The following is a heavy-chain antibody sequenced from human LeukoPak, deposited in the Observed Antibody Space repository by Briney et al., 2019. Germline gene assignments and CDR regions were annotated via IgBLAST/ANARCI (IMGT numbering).Heavy chain of an antibody. CDR3: ATDGAAAGYFDY. D-gene: IGHD6-13*01. Sequence: PGGSLRLSCAASGFTVSNNYMSWVRQAPGKGLEWVSVIYSGGSTYYADSVKGRFTISKDNSKNTLFLQMNSLRAEDTAVYYCATDGAAAGYFDYWGQGTLVTVSS. CDR2: IYSGGST. CDR1: GFTVSNNY. V-gene: IGHV3-53*01. J-gene: IGHJ4*02.